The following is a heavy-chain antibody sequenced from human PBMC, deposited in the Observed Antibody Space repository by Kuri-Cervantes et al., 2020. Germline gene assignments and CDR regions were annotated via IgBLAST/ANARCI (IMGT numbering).Heavy chain of an antibody. CDR1: GYTFTGYY. CDR2: INPNSGGT. CDR3: AREYQDSSGYLGALHDAFDI. V-gene: IGHV1-2*04. Sequence: ASVKVSCKASGYTFTGYYMHWVRQAPGQGLEWMGWINPNSGGTNYAQKFQGWVTMTRDTSISTAYMELSRLRSEDTAVYYCAREYQDSSGYLGALHDAFDIWGQGTMVTVSS. D-gene: IGHD3-22*01. J-gene: IGHJ3*02.